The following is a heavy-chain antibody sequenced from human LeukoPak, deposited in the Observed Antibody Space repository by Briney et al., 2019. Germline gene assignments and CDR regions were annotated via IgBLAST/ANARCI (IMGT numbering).Heavy chain of an antibody. D-gene: IGHD3-22*01. CDR3: ARDLIPHYYDSSGSNWFDP. Sequence: ASVKVSCKASGGTFSSYAISWVRQAPGQGLEWMGIINPSGGSTSYAQKFQGRVTMTRDTSASTVYMELSSLRSEDTAVYYCARDLIPHYYDSSGSNWFDPWGQGTLVTVSS. J-gene: IGHJ5*02. V-gene: IGHV1-46*01. CDR2: INPSGGST. CDR1: GGTFSSYA.